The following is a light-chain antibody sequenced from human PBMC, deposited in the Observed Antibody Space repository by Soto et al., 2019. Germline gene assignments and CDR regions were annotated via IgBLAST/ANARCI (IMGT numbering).Light chain of an antibody. CDR3: QQYNNWPQT. CDR2: GAS. Sequence: EIVMTQSPATLSVSPGERATLSCRASQSVSSNLAWYQQKPGQAPRLLIYGASTRATGIPDRFSGSGSGTDFTLTISSLQSEDFAEYHCQQYNNWPQTFGQGTKV. CDR1: QSVSSN. J-gene: IGKJ1*01. V-gene: IGKV3D-15*01.